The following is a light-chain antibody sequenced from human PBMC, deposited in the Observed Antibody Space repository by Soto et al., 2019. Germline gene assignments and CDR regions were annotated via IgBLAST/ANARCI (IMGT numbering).Light chain of an antibody. CDR2: DVS. V-gene: IGLV2-8*01. CDR3: SSYAGSNVL. J-gene: IGLJ2*01. CDR1: PSDVGGYNS. Sequence: QSALTQPPSASGSPGQSVTISCTGTPSDVGGYNSVSWYQQYPGKAPKLMIYDVSKRPSGVPDRFSGSKSGNTASLTVSGLRAEDEANYYCSSYAGSNVLFGGGTKLTVL.